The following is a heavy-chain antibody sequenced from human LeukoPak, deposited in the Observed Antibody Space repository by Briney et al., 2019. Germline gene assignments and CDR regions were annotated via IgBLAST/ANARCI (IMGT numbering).Heavy chain of an antibody. CDR1: GFTFSSYA. V-gene: IGHV3-23*01. D-gene: IGHD3-22*01. CDR3: AKGNTYYYDSSGYYNNWFDP. Sequence: GGSLRLSCAASGFTFSSYAMSWVRQAPGKGLEWVSAISGSGGSTDYADSVKGRFTISRDNSKNTLYLQMNSLRAEDTAVYYCAKGNTYYYDSSGYYNNWFDPWGQGTLVTVSS. CDR2: ISGSGGST. J-gene: IGHJ5*02.